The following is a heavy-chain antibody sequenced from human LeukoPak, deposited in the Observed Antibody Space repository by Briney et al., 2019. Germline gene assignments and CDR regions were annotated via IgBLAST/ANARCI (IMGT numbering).Heavy chain of an antibody. V-gene: IGHV3-30*01. J-gene: IGHJ4*02. D-gene: IGHD2-2*01. Sequence: GGSLRLSCAASGFTFSSYAMHWVRQAPGKGLEWVAVISYDGSNKYYADSVKGRFTISRDNSKNTLYLQMNSLRAEDTAVYYCARASRLYCSSTSCYHFDYWGQGTLVTVSS. CDR1: GFTFSSYA. CDR3: ARASRLYCSSTSCYHFDY. CDR2: ISYDGSNK.